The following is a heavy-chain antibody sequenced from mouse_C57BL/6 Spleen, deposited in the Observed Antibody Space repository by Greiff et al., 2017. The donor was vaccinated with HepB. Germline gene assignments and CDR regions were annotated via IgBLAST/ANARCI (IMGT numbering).Heavy chain of an antibody. CDR3: ARAIYYGNSHAMDY. D-gene: IGHD2-1*01. V-gene: IGHV5-16*01. Sequence: EVMLVESEGGLVQPGSSMKLSCTASGFTFSDYYMAWVRQVPEKGLEWVANINYDGSSTYYLDSLKSRFIISRDNAKNILYLQMSSLKSEDTATYYCARAIYYGNSHAMDYWGQGTSVTVSS. CDR2: INYDGSST. J-gene: IGHJ4*01. CDR1: GFTFSDYY.